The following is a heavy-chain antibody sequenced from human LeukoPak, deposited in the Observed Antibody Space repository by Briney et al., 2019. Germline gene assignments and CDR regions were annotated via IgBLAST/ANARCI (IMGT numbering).Heavy chain of an antibody. CDR3: ARGKYYYHAPDY. Sequence: GGSLRLSCAASGFTFSNCWMHWVRQAPGKGLVWVSRINSDGSSTNYADSVKGRFTISRDNTKNTLYLQMNSLRAEDTAVYYCARGKYYYHAPDYWGQGTLVTVSP. V-gene: IGHV3-74*01. CDR2: INSDGSST. CDR1: GFTFSNCW. D-gene: IGHD3-10*01. J-gene: IGHJ4*02.